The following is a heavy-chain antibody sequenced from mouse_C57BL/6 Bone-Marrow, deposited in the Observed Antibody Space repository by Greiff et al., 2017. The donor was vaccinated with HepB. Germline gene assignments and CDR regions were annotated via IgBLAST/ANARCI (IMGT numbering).Heavy chain of an antibody. Sequence: VQLKESGPGLVKPSQSLSLTCSVTGYSITSGYYWNWIRQFPGNKLEWMGYISYDGSNNYNPSLKNRISITRDTSKNQFFLKLNSVTTEDTATYYCARSPEGAMDYWGQGTSVTVSS. J-gene: IGHJ4*01. CDR2: ISYDGSN. V-gene: IGHV3-6*01. CDR1: GYSITSGYY. CDR3: ARSPEGAMDY.